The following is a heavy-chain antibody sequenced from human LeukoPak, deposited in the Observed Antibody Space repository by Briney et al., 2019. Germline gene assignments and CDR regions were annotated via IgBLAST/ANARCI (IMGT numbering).Heavy chain of an antibody. CDR2: INPNSGGT. CDR3: ARGEIAAAGTGSYYYGMGV. CDR1: GYTFTGYY. Sequence: EASVKVSCKASGYTFTGYYMHWVRQAPGQGLEWMGWINPNSGGTNYAQKFQGRVTMTRDTSISTAYMELSRLRSDDTAVYYCARGEIAAAGTGSYYYGMGVWGQGTTVTVSS. J-gene: IGHJ6*02. V-gene: IGHV1-2*02. D-gene: IGHD6-13*01.